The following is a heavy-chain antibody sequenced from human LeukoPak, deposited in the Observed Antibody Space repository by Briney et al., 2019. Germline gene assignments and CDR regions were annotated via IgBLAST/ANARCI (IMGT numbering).Heavy chain of an antibody. CDR2: ISSSGTTI. CDR3: ASSITMVRGVIIRGFDY. Sequence: GGSLRLSCVASGFNFGDYDMSWIRQAPGKGLEWVSFISSSGTTIYNADSVKGRSTISRDNAKNSLYLQMNSLRAEDTAVYYCASSITMVRGVIIRGFDYWGQGTLVTVSS. CDR1: GFNFGDYD. J-gene: IGHJ4*02. D-gene: IGHD3-10*01. V-gene: IGHV3-11*01.